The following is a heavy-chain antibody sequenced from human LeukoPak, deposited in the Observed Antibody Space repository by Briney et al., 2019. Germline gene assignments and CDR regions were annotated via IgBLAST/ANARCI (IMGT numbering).Heavy chain of an antibody. CDR3: ARDPHSGYGTDY. CDR1: GGSISSEGDY. V-gene: IGHV4-31*03. CDR2: IYYSGST. D-gene: IGHD5-12*01. Sequence: SETLSLTCTVSGGSISSEGDYWSWIRQHPGKGLEWIGYIYYSGSTYYNPSLKSRVTISADTSKNQFSLKLSSVTAADTAVYYCARDPHSGYGTDYWGQGTLVTVSS. J-gene: IGHJ4*02.